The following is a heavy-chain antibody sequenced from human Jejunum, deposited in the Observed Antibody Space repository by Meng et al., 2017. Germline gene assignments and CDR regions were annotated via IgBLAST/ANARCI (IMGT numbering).Heavy chain of an antibody. CDR1: GGRFSDFA. D-gene: IGHD3-3*01. CDR3: VRGADDPITVNWFDL. V-gene: IGHV1-2*06. J-gene: IGHJ5*02. CDR2: INPDSGAT. Sequence: QGQVVESGAEVKKPGSSVKVSCQPSGGRFSDFAIIWVRQAPGQGLEWMGRINPDSGATNYVQKFQGRVTMTRDMSISTAYMELTSLKSDDTAVYYCVRGADDPITVNWFDLWGQGTQVTVSS.